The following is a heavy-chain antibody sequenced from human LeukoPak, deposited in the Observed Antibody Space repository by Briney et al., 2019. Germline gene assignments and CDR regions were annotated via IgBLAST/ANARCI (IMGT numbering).Heavy chain of an antibody. D-gene: IGHD2-21*01. CDR3: ARDSHALDAFDI. Sequence: ASVKVSCKASGYTFTSYGISWVRQATGQGLEWMGWMNPNSGNTGYAQKFQGRVTITRNTSISTAYMELSSLRSEDTAMYYCARDSHALDAFDIWGQGTMVTVSS. J-gene: IGHJ3*02. CDR2: MNPNSGNT. V-gene: IGHV1-8*03. CDR1: GYTFTSYG.